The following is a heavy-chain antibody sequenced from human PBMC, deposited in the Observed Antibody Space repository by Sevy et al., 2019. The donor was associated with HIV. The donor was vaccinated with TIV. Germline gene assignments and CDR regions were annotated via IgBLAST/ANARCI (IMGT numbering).Heavy chain of an antibody. CDR2: VYYSGGT. D-gene: IGHD1-26*01. CDR3: ARPMEKATYDTFDI. J-gene: IGHJ3*02. V-gene: IGHV4-39*01. Sequence: SETLSLTCIVSGGSIRRSTYYWGWIRQPPGKGLEWFGGVYYSGGTYYNPSLKGRVTISVDTSKNHFSLKLSSVTAADTALYYCARPMEKATYDTFDIWGQGTMVTVSS. CDR1: GGSIRRSTYY.